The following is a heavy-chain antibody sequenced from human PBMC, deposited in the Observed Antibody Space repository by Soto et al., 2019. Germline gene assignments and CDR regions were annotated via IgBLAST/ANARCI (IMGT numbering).Heavy chain of an antibody. CDR2: ISGGGVTT. J-gene: IGHJ3*01. V-gene: IGHV3-23*01. D-gene: IGHD3-9*01. Sequence: EMHLLETGGELVQPGGFLRLSCAASGFTFSTDDMSWVRQAPGKGLEYVSAISGGGVTTYYADSMKGRFTISRDNSKTTLHLQINSLRAPATAVYYCAEDRVDIGIVNAFEVWGQGTMVTVSS. CDR3: AEDRVDIGIVNAFEV. CDR1: GFTFSTDD.